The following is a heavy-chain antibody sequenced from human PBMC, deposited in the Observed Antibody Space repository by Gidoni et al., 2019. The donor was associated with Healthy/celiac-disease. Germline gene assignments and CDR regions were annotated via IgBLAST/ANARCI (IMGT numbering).Heavy chain of an antibody. CDR3: ARAPYYYGSGSFDP. Sequence: QVQLPQWGAGLLKPSETLSLTCAVYGGSFSGYYWTWLRQPPGKGLEWIGEINHSGSTNYNPSLKSRVTISVDTSKNQFSLKLSSVTAADTAVYYCARAPYYYGSGSFDPWGQGTLVTVSS. D-gene: IGHD3-10*01. J-gene: IGHJ5*02. V-gene: IGHV4-34*01. CDR1: GGSFSGYY. CDR2: INHSGST.